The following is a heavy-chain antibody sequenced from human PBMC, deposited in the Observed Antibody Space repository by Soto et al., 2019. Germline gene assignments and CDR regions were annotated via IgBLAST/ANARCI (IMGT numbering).Heavy chain of an antibody. V-gene: IGHV1-8*01. CDR2: VSPENENA. Sequence: QVQVIQSRAEVKKPGASVKVSCKTSGYTFTEYDINWVRQAPGQGPEYMGWVSPENENAGYAPQFRGRVSMTTDTTISTAYLEVTNLTYEDTAVYYCEVTTGYWGQGTMVTVSS. CDR3: EVTTGY. D-gene: IGHD1-1*01. J-gene: IGHJ4*02. CDR1: GYTFTEYD.